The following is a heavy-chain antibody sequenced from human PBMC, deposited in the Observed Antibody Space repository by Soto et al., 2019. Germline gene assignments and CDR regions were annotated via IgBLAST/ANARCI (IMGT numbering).Heavy chain of an antibody. V-gene: IGHV3-43D*04. J-gene: IGHJ5*02. Sequence: PGGSLRLSCAASGFTFDAYAMHWVRQAPGKGLEWVSLISWDGGTTFYADSVKGRFSVSRDNSKNSVYLQMNSLRVEDSGLYYCAKDAPRYCSSSSCSTGFDPWGQGTQVTSPQ. CDR2: ISWDGGTT. CDR1: GFTFDAYA. D-gene: IGHD2-15*01. CDR3: AKDAPRYCSSSSCSTGFDP.